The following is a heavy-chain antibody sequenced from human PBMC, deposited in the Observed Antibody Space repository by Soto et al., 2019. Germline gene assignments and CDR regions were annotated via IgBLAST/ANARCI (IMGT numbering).Heavy chain of an antibody. CDR1: GGSIINGDYY. J-gene: IGHJ4*02. CDR2: IYYSGNT. V-gene: IGHV4-30-4*01. D-gene: IGHD3-9*01. CDR3: ASGYYDILTGRDTKYYFDY. Sequence: SETLSLTCTVSGGSIINGDYYWTWIRQHPGKGLEWIGYIYYSGNTYYNPSLKSRVMISVDTSKNQFSLNLNTVTAADTAVYYCASGYYDILTGRDTKYYFDYWGQGALVTVSS.